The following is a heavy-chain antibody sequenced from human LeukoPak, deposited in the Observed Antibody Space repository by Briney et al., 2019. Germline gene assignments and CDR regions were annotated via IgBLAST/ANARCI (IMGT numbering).Heavy chain of an antibody. V-gene: IGHV1-24*01. D-gene: IGHD2-2*01. CDR2: FDPEDGET. CDR3: AAIVVVPAAEGGYYFDY. J-gene: IGHJ4*02. Sequence: ASVKVSCKVSGYTLTELSMHRVRQAPGKGLEWMGGFDPEDGETIYAQKFQGRVTMTEDTSTDTAYMELSSLRSEDTAVYYCAAIVVVPAAEGGYYFDYWGQGTLVTVSS. CDR1: GYTLTELS.